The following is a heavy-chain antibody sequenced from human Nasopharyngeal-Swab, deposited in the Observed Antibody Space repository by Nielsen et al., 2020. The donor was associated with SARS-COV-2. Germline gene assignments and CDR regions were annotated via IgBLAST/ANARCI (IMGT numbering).Heavy chain of an antibody. J-gene: IGHJ4*02. CDR2: IFYTGNT. D-gene: IGHD2-2*01. Sequence: SAPLSLTCTVSGGSVSRGSHYWTWIRQPPGKELEWIGYIFYTGNTNYNPSLESRVTMSIDTSKNQFSLKLSSVTAADTAVYYCARDRGDLRKYHFDSWGQGTQIAVSS. CDR3: ARDRGDLRKYHFDS. V-gene: IGHV4-61*01. CDR1: GGSVSRGSHY.